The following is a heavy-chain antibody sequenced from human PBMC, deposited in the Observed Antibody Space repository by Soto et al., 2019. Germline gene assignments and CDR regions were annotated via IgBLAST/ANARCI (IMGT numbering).Heavy chain of an antibody. J-gene: IGHJ6*02. CDR2: IMPIFRTP. CDR1: GGTFRTSA. CDR3: ARDKDRPQLGGNYYYILDV. Sequence: QVQLEQSGAEVKKPGSSVKVSCKASGGTFRTSAISWVRQAPGQWLEWMGGIMPIFRTPDYAQKFQGRVIITADEFTGTAYMELSGLRSDDTAVYYCARDKDRPQLGGNYYYILDVWGQGTTITVSS. V-gene: IGHV1-69*12. D-gene: IGHD3-3*02.